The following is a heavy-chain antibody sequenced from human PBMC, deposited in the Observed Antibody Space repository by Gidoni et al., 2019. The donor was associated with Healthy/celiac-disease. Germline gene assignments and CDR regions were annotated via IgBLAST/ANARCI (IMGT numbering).Heavy chain of an antibody. V-gene: IGHV3-15*01. CDR2: IKSKTDGGTT. J-gene: IGHJ3*02. Sequence: EVQLVESGGGLVKPGGSLRLSCAASGFTFSNAWMSWVRQAPGKGREWVGRIKSKTDGGTTDYAAPVKGRFTISRDDSKNTLYLQMNSLKTEDTAVYYCTTDLDCSGGSCYPLDAFDIWGQGTMVTVSS. CDR3: TTDLDCSGGSCYPLDAFDI. D-gene: IGHD2-15*01. CDR1: GFTFSNAW.